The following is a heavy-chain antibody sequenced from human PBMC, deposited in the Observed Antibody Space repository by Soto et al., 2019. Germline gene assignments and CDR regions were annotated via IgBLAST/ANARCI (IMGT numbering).Heavy chain of an antibody. J-gene: IGHJ6*02. CDR3: AREDSYGWSDESMDL. D-gene: IGHD3-16*01. Sequence: SETLSLTCAVVGDSLRGQSWNWIRQAPGKGLEWIGELDQSGGTNYNPSLKIRAIISDDTSKNQFSLTLTSGTAAATAVHSCAREDSYGWSDESMDLWGQGLTVT. CDR1: GDSLRGQS. CDR2: LDQSGGT. V-gene: IGHV4-34*01.